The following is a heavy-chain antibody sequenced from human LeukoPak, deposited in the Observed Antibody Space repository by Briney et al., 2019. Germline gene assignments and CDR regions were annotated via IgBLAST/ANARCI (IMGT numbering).Heavy chain of an antibody. D-gene: IGHD3-16*02. V-gene: IGHV3-30*18. J-gene: IGHJ4*02. Sequence: GGYLRLSCAASGFTFSSYGMHWVRQAPGKGLEWVAVISYDGSNKYYADSVKGRFTISRDNSKNTLYLQMNSLRAEDTAVYYCAKDLYVWGSYRYPDYWGQGTLVTVSS. CDR3: AKDLYVWGSYRYPDY. CDR2: ISYDGSNK. CDR1: GFTFSSYG.